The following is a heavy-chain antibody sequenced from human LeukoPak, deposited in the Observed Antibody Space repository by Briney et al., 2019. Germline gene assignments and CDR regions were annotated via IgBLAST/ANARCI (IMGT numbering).Heavy chain of an antibody. CDR2: ISGSGGSA. CDR1: GFTFSSYA. D-gene: IGHD3-22*01. J-gene: IGHJ4*02. Sequence: GGSLRLSCAASGFTFSSYAMSWVRQAPGKGLEWVSAISGSGGSAYYADSVKGRFTISRDNSKNTLYLQMNSLRAEDTAVYYCAKWEITYYYDSSGYYYDYWGQGTLVTVSS. V-gene: IGHV3-23*01. CDR3: AKWEITYYYDSSGYYYDY.